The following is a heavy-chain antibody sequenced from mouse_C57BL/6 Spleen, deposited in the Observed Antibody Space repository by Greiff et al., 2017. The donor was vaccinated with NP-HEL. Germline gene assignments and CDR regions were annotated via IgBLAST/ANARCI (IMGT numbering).Heavy chain of an antibody. CDR2: IDPETGGT. V-gene: IGHV1-15*01. CDR3: TRIDGYYHYYAMDY. CDR1: GYTFTDYE. D-gene: IGHD2-3*01. J-gene: IGHJ4*01. Sequence: VKVVESGAELVRPGASVTLSCKASGYTFTDYEMHWVKQTPVHGLEWIGAIDPETGGTAYNQKFKGKAILTADKSSSTAYMELRSLTSEDSAVYYCTRIDGYYHYYAMDYWGQGTSVTVSS.